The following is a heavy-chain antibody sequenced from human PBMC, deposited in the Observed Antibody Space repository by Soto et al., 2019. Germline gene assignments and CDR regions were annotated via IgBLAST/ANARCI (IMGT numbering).Heavy chain of an antibody. CDR3: ARDGLRRYGMDV. J-gene: IGHJ6*02. V-gene: IGHV3-7*01. CDR2: IKQEGSEK. CDR1: GFTFSSYW. Sequence: EVQLVESGGGLVQPGGPLRLSCAASGFTFSSYWMSWFRQAPGKGLEWVANIKQEGSEKYYVDSVKGRFTISRDNAKNSLYLQMNSLRAEDTAVYYCARDGLRRYGMDVWGQGTTVTVSS.